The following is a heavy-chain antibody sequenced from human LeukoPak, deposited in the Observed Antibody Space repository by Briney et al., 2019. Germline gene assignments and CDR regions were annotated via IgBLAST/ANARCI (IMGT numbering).Heavy chain of an antibody. D-gene: IGHD3-10*01. CDR1: GYTFTSYD. CDR3: ARAIYYGSGSYCC. CDR2: MNPNSGNT. V-gene: IGHV1-8*01. Sequence: GASVKVSCKASGYTFTSYDINWGRQGTGQGHEWMGWMNPNSGNTGYAQKFQGRVTMTRNTSISTAYMELSSLRSEDTAVYYCARAIYYGSGSYCCWGQGTLVTVSS. J-gene: IGHJ4*02.